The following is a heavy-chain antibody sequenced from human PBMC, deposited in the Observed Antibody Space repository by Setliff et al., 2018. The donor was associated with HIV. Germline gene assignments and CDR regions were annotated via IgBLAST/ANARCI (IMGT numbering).Heavy chain of an antibody. V-gene: IGHV4-31*09. CDR1: GDSINTDGLY. Sequence: SETLSLTCTVSGDSINTDGLYWTWIRQHPATGLEWIGYIHYNGITYYNPSLESRVSISVDTSKNQFSLKLSSVTAADTAVYYCNIYYYYYMDVWGKGTTVTVSS. CDR2: IHYNGIT. J-gene: IGHJ6*03. CDR3: NIYYYYYMDV.